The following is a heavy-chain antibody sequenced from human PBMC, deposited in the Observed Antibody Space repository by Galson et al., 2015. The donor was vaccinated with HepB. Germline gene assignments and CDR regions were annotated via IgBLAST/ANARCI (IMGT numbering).Heavy chain of an antibody. Sequence: SLRLSCAASGYTFSSYTMNWARQAPGKGLESASYISSTGTTMYYADSAKGRFTISRDNAQNSLYLQMNSLRDEDTAVYYCARVYFGSGSSSAYWYFDLWGRGALVTVSS. CDR1: GYTFSSYT. J-gene: IGHJ2*01. CDR2: ISSTGTTM. CDR3: ARVYFGSGSSSAYWYFDL. V-gene: IGHV3-48*02. D-gene: IGHD3-10*01.